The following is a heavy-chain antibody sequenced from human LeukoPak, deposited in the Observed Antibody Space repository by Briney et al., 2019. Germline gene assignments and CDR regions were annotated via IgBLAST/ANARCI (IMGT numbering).Heavy chain of an antibody. Sequence: PGGSLRLSCAASGFTFSSYSMNWVRQAPGKGLEWVSSISSSSSYIYYADPVKGRFTISRDNARNSLYLQMSSLRAEDTAVYYCARELGGSYYSAFDIWGQGTMVTVSS. CDR1: GFTFSSYS. D-gene: IGHD1-26*01. CDR3: ARELGGSYYSAFDI. CDR2: ISSSSSYI. J-gene: IGHJ3*02. V-gene: IGHV3-21*01.